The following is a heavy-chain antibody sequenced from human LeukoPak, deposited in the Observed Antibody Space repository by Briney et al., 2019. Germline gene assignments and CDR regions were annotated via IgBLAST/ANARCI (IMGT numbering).Heavy chain of an antibody. V-gene: IGHV4-30-2*01. Sequence: SQTLSLTCTVSGGSISSGGYYWSWIRQPPGKGLEWIGYIYHSGSTYYNPSLRSRVTISVDRSKNQFSLKLSSVTAADTAVYYCARARSSSYVDYWGQGTLVTVSS. CDR3: ARARSSSYVDY. J-gene: IGHJ4*02. CDR2: IYHSGST. CDR1: GGSISSGGYY. D-gene: IGHD6-13*01.